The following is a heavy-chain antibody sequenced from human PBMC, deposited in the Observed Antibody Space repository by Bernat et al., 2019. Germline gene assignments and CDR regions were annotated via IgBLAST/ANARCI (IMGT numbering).Heavy chain of an antibody. CDR3: ARGTSTSAPYMDV. CDR2: ISSSSYT. V-gene: IGHV3-11*05. J-gene: IGHJ6*03. CDR1: GFTFSDYY. Sequence: QVQLVESGGDLVKPGGSLRLSCAASGFTFSDYYMSWIRQAPGKGLDWVSYISSSSYTNYADSVKGRFTISRDNAKNSLYLQMNSLRAEDTAVYYCARGTSTSAPYMDVWGKGTTVTVSS.